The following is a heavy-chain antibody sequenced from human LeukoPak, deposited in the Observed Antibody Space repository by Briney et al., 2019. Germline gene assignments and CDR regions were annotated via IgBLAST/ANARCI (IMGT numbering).Heavy chain of an antibody. CDR3: ASGAYSGSYYRKPGAFDI. D-gene: IGHD1-26*01. CDR1: GFTVSSNY. V-gene: IGHV3-53*01. Sequence: GGSLRLSCAASGFTVSSNYMSWVRQAPGKGLEWVSVIYSGGSTYYADSVKGRFTISRDNSKNTLYLQMNSLRAEDTAVYYCASGAYSGSYYRKPGAFDIWGQGTMVTVSS. CDR2: IYSGGST. J-gene: IGHJ3*02.